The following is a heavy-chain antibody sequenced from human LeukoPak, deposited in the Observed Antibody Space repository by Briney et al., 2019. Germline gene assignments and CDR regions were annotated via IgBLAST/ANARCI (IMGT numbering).Heavy chain of an antibody. V-gene: IGHV4-59*08. CDR1: GGSISTYY. CDR3: ARQSYGDYGSFDH. Sequence: SETLSLTCTVSGGSISTYYWSWIRQPPGKGLEWIGYIYYSGSTNYNPSLKSRVTISVDTSKNQFSLKLSSVTAADTAVYYCARQSYGDYGSFDHWGQGTLVTVSS. D-gene: IGHD4-17*01. J-gene: IGHJ4*02. CDR2: IYYSGST.